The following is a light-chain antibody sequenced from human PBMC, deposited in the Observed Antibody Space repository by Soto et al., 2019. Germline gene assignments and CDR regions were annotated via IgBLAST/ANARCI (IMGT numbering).Light chain of an antibody. CDR3: CSCTRSGTLI. CDR2: DVS. CDR1: SGDIGDYNY. Sequence: QSVLTQPASVSGSPGQSITSSCVGTSGDIGDYNYVSWYQQHPGKVPKVIIYDVSNRPSGVSYRFSGTKSGNTASLTVSGLQAEDEADYYCCSCTRSGTLIFGTG. V-gene: IGLV2-14*01. J-gene: IGLJ1*01.